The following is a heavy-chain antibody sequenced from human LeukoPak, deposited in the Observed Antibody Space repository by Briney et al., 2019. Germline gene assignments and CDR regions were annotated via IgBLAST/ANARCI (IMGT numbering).Heavy chain of an antibody. D-gene: IGHD3-16*01. V-gene: IGHV3-48*03. CDR2: ISSSGSTI. CDR3: ARDRIMITFGGALFDY. Sequence: GGSLRLSCAASGFTFGSYEMNWVRQAPGKGLEWVSYISSSGSTIYYADSVKGRFTISRDNAKNSLYLQMNSLRAEDTAVYYCARDRIMITFGGALFDYWGQGTLVTVSS. CDR1: GFTFGSYE. J-gene: IGHJ4*02.